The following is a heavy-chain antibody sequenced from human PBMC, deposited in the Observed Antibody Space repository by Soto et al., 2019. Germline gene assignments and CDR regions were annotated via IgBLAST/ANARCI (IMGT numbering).Heavy chain of an antibody. CDR2: ISAYNVNT. CDR1: GYTFTSYG. Sequence: QVQLVQSGAEVKKPGASVKVSCKASGYTFTSYGISWLRQAPGQGLEWMGWISAYNVNTNYAQKLQGRVTMTTDTSTSTAYIELRSLRSDDTAVYYCATGFHKKGNFDYWGQGTLVTVSS. CDR3: ATGFHKKGNFDY. V-gene: IGHV1-18*01. J-gene: IGHJ4*02. D-gene: IGHD3-10*01.